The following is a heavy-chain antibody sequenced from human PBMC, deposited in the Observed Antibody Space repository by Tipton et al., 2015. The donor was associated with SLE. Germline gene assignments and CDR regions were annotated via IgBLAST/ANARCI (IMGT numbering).Heavy chain of an antibody. CDR2: INHTGST. Sequence: TLSLTCAVYGGSFNGYYWSWIRQPPGKGLEWIGEINHTGSTNYNPSLKSRVTISVDTSNNQFSLKLTSVTAADTAAYYCAGIRFLEWAPGGCWGQGTLVTVSS. J-gene: IGHJ4*02. CDR1: GGSFNGYY. CDR3: AGIRFLEWAPGGC. V-gene: IGHV4-34*01. D-gene: IGHD3-3*01.